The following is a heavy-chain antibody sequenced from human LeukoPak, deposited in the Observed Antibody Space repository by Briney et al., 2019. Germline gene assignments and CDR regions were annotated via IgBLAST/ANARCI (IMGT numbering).Heavy chain of an antibody. CDR1: GGSISSSSYY. CDR3: AREEFGDDY. V-gene: IGHV4-39*07. J-gene: IGHJ4*02. D-gene: IGHD3-10*01. Sequence: SETLSLTCTVSGGSISSSSYYWGWIRQPPGKGLEWIGSIYYSGSTYYNPSLKSRVTISVDTSKNQFSLKLSSVTAEDTAVYYCAREEFGDDYWGQGTLVTVSS. CDR2: IYYSGST.